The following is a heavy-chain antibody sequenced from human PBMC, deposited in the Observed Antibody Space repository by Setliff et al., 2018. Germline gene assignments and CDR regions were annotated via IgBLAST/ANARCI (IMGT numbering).Heavy chain of an antibody. CDR1: GESFSNNY. D-gene: IGHD3-22*01. CDR3: ARVGVPSGYWYYLDY. V-gene: IGHV4-34*10. CDR2: SNHGGST. J-gene: IGHJ4*02. Sequence: PSATLSLTCSVYGESFSNNYWSWTRQTPGKGLEWIGESNHGGSTSYHPSLKSRLTMTRDTSITTVHMELRRLTSDDTAIYYCARVGVPSGYWYYLDYWGQGTQVTVSS.